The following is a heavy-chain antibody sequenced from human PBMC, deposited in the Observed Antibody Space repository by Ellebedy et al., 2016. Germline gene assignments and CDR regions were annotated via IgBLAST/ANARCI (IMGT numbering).Heavy chain of an antibody. CDR1: GGSISSYY. D-gene: IGHD2-21*02. CDR2: IYYSGST. Sequence: SETLSLTCTVSGGSISSYYWGWIRQPPGKGLEWIGSIYYSGSTNYNPSLKSRVTISVDTSKNQFSLKLSSVTAADTAVYYCARELYCGGDCSSYSFDYWGQGTLVTVSS. V-gene: IGHV4-59*01. CDR3: ARELYCGGDCSSYSFDY. J-gene: IGHJ4*02.